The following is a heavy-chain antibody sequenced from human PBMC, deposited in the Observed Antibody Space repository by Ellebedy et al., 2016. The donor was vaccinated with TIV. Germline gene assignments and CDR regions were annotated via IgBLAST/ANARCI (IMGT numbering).Heavy chain of an antibody. Sequence: PGGSLRLSCAASGFTFSSYAMTWVRQAPGKGPEWVSSISSVDSTYFADSVKGRFTISRDNSKSTVYLQMNSLRAEDTAVYYCARVRVAARSGYFDLWGRGTLVTVSS. V-gene: IGHV3-23*01. CDR3: ARVRVAARSGYFDL. D-gene: IGHD6-6*01. J-gene: IGHJ2*01. CDR1: GFTFSSYA. CDR2: ISSVDST.